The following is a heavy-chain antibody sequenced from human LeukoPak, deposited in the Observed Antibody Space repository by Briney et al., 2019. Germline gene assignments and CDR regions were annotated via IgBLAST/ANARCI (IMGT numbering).Heavy chain of an antibody. CDR3: ARDLLVRLLWFGVDNYYSYYGMDV. D-gene: IGHD3-10*01. Sequence: GGSLRLSCAASGFTFSSYAMHWVRQAPGKGLEWVAVISYDGSNKYYADSVKGRFTISRDNSKNTLYLQMNSLRAEDTAVYYCARDLLVRLLWFGVDNYYSYYGMDVWGKGTTVTVSS. CDR2: ISYDGSNK. CDR1: GFTFSSYA. J-gene: IGHJ6*04. V-gene: IGHV3-30*04.